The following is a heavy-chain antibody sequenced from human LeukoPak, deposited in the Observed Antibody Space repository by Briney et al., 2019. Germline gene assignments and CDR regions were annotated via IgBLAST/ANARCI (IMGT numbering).Heavy chain of an antibody. J-gene: IGHJ6*02. Sequence: PGASLRLSCAASGFTFSNYAMTWVRQAPGKGLGWVSAISGSGGSTYYADSVKGRFTISRDNSKNTLYLQMNGLRAEDTAVYYCAKAGDFWSGYYYYYYGVDVWGQGTTVTVSS. CDR2: ISGSGGST. D-gene: IGHD3-3*01. CDR1: GFTFSNYA. CDR3: AKAGDFWSGYYYYYYGVDV. V-gene: IGHV3-23*01.